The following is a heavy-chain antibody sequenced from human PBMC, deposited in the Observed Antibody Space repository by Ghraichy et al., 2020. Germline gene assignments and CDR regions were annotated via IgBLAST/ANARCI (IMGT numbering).Heavy chain of an antibody. V-gene: IGHV3-53*01. CDR2: IYSGGTT. J-gene: IGHJ3*01. D-gene: IGHD2-15*01. Sequence: GGSLRLSCAASGFTVSSYFMSWVRQAPGKGLEWVSVIYSGGTTYYADSVKGRFTISRDNSTNTLYLQLISLRAEDTAVYFCARGLLPAGAVDVWGQGTMVTVSS. CDR1: GFTVSSYF. CDR3: ARGLLPAGAVDV.